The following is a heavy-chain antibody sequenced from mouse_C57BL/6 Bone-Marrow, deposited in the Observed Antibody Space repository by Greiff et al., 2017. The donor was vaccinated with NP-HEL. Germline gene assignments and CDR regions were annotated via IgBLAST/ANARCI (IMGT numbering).Heavy chain of an antibody. J-gene: IGHJ3*01. CDR3: TTGVLLLRYTY. Sequence: EVKLQQSGAELVRPGASVKLSCTASGFNIKDYYMHWVKQRPEQGLEWIGRIDPEAGDTEYAPKFQGKATMTADTSSNTAYLQLSSLTSEDTAVYYCTTGVLLLRYTYWGQGTLVTVSA. D-gene: IGHD1-1*01. V-gene: IGHV14-1*01. CDR2: IDPEAGDT. CDR1: GFNIKDYY.